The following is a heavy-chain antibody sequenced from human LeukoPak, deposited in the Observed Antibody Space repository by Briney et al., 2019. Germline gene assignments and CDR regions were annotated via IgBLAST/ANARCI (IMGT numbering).Heavy chain of an antibody. CDR1: GYTFTSYG. CDR3: ARDCSSTSCYFRACDY. CDR2: VSAYNGNT. J-gene: IGHJ4*02. D-gene: IGHD2-2*01. Sequence: APVKVSCKASGYTFTSYGISWVRQAPGQGLEWMGWVSAYNGNTNYAQKLQGRVTMTTDTSTSTAYMELRSLRSDDTAVYYCARDCSSTSCYFRACDYWGQGTLVTVSS. V-gene: IGHV1-18*01.